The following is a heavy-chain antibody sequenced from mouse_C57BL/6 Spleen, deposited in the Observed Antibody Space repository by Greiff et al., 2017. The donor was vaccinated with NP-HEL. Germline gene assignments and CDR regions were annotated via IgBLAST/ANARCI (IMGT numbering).Heavy chain of an antibody. CDR3: ARFRDYYGSSGAWFAY. V-gene: IGHV1-81*01. CDR2: IYPRSGNT. D-gene: IGHD1-1*01. J-gene: IGHJ3*01. Sequence: QVHVKQSGAELARPGASVKLSCKASGYTFTSYGISWVKQRTGQGLEWIGEIYPRSGNTYYNEKFKGKATLTADKSSSTAYMELRSLTSEDSAVYFCARFRDYYGSSGAWFAYWGQGTLVTVSA. CDR1: GYTFTSYG.